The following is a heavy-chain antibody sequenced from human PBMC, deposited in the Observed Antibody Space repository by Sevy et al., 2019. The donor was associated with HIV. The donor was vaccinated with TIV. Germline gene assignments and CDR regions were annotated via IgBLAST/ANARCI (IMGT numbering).Heavy chain of an antibody. CDR2: IYYSGST. CDR1: GGSISSYY. D-gene: IGHD1-20*01. CDR3: ARGPYNWNDVDLGWFDP. Sequence: SETLSLTCTVSGGSISSYYWSWIRQPPGKGLEWIGYIYYSGSTNYNPSLKSRVTISVDTSKNQFSLKLSSVTAADTAVYYCARGPYNWNDVDLGWFDPWGQRTLVTDSS. V-gene: IGHV4-59*01. J-gene: IGHJ5*02.